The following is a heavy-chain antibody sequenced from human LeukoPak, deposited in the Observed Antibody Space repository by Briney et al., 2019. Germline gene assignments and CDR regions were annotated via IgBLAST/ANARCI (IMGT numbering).Heavy chain of an antibody. CDR3: ARDQQGHLDY. Sequence: SQTLSLTCAVSGGSISGGGYSWSWTRQPPGKGLEWIGYIYHSGSTYYNPSLKSRVTISVDRSKNQFSLKLSSVTAADTAVYYCARDQQGHLDYWGQGTLVTVSS. D-gene: IGHD6-13*01. V-gene: IGHV4-30-2*01. CDR2: IYHSGST. J-gene: IGHJ4*02. CDR1: GGSISGGGYS.